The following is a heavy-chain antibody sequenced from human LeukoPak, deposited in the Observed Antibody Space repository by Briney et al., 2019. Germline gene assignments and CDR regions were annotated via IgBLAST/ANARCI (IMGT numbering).Heavy chain of an antibody. CDR2: IKQDGSEK. Sequence: GGSLRLSCAASVFSFSNFCMSWVRQAPGKGLEWVANIKQDGSEKYYVDSVKGRFTISRDNAKSSLYLQMNSLRAEDTAVYYCARGRGEDWYMDVWGKGTTVTVSS. V-gene: IGHV3-7*01. CDR1: VFSFSNFC. D-gene: IGHD3-10*01. CDR3: ARGRGEDWYMDV. J-gene: IGHJ6*03.